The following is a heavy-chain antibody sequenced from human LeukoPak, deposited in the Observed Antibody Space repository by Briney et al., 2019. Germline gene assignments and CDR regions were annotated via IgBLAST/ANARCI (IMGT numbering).Heavy chain of an antibody. Sequence: GSLRLSCAASGFTVSSSYMRCVRQAPRKGLERGSIIDSGVKTYYADSVKGRFTISRDNSKNTLSLQMNRLRAEDTAVYYCVSHSDPLTSYSFDYWGRGTLVTVSS. J-gene: IGHJ4*02. CDR2: IDSGVKT. D-gene: IGHD3-9*01. CDR3: VSHSDPLTSYSFDY. CDR1: GFTVSSSY. V-gene: IGHV3-53*01.